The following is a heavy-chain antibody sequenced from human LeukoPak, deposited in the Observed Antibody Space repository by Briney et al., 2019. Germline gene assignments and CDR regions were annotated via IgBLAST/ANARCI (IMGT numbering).Heavy chain of an antibody. D-gene: IGHD3-22*01. CDR1: GGSISGGSFR. CDR2: VQYNGNT. V-gene: IGHV4-39*01. CDR3: ARLDTTGYGEK. Sequence: SETLSLICTVSGGSISGGSFRWGWIRRSPGRGLEWIGNVQYNGNTDHTPSLRGRVTISVDTSKNQFSLKLSSATAADTAVYYCARLDTTGYGEKWGQGTLVTVSS. J-gene: IGHJ4*02.